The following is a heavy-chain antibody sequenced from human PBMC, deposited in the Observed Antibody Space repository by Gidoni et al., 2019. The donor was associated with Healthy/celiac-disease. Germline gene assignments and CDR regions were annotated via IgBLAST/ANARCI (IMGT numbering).Heavy chain of an antibody. CDR2: IYHSGST. V-gene: IGHV4-38-2*01. Sequence: QVQLQESGPGLVTPSETLSLTCAVSGYSISSGYYWGWIRQPPGKGLEWIGSIYHSGSTYYNPSLKSRVTISVDTSKNQFSLKLSSVTAADTAVYYCARGVGSGIRYWFDPWGQGTLVTVSS. J-gene: IGHJ5*02. CDR1: GYSISSGYY. CDR3: ARGVGSGIRYWFDP. D-gene: IGHD3-10*01.